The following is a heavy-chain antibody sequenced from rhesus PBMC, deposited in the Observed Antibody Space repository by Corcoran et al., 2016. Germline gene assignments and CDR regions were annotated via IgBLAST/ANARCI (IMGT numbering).Heavy chain of an antibody. CDR2: IYGSGVRH. CDR3: ATLPLIGAVHV. CDR1: CDSISDYYY. J-gene: IGHJ5-1*01. D-gene: IGHD6-13*01. V-gene: IGHV4S14*01. Sequence: QLQLTASGPRLVQPSETLSLTCAVACDSISDYYYWRCLLPPPGTGLAWSGSIYGSGVRHSLNASLKRSFTLSVDTSKNQFSRKRSSGTAADTAVDYCATLPLIGAVHVWGPVVLVTVSP.